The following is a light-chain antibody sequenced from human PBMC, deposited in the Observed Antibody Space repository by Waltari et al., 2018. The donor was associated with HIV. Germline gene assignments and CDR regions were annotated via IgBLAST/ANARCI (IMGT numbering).Light chain of an antibody. CDR1: GSYIGAYHP. CDR2: EGT. J-gene: IGLJ1*01. V-gene: IGLV2-23*01. Sequence: QSALTQPPSVSGSPGQSTHISCAGSGSYIGAYHPLSWFPPPPPKAPKVVIYEGTRRPSDVSDRFSGSRSGTSASLTISGLQPEDEADYYCYSYAGSGTFVFGSGTKVSVL. CDR3: YSYAGSGTFV.